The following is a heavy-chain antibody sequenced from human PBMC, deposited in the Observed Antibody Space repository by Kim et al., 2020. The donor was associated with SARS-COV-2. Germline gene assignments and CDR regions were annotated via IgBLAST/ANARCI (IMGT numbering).Heavy chain of an antibody. V-gene: IGHV1-69*01. Sequence: AQKFQGRVTITADESTSTAYMELSSLRSEDTAVYYCARGGQQLSTFVFDPWGQGTLVTVSS. D-gene: IGHD6-13*01. J-gene: IGHJ5*02. CDR3: ARGGQQLSTFVFDP.